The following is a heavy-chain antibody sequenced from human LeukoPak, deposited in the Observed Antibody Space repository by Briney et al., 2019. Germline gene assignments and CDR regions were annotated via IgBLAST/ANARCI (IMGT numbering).Heavy chain of an antibody. CDR3: ARPLWFGEFDNWFDP. D-gene: IGHD3-10*01. CDR1: GGSINSSSYY. CDR2: IYYSGST. Sequence: KASETLSLTCTVSGGSINSSSYYWGWIRQPPGKGLEWIGSIYYSGSTYYNPSLKSRVTISVDTSKNQFSLKLSSVTAADTAVYYCARPLWFGEFDNWFDPWGQGTLVTVSS. J-gene: IGHJ5*02. V-gene: IGHV4-39*01.